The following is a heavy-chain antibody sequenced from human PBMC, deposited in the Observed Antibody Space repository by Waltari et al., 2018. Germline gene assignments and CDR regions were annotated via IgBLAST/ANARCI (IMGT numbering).Heavy chain of an antibody. D-gene: IGHD5-12*01. CDR3: ARDNSGYGADYYYGMDV. Sequence: QVQLVQSGAEVKTPGSSVKVSCKASGGNFSSYAISWVRQAPGQGLEWMGGIIPIFGTANYAQKFQGRVTITADESTSTAYMELSSLRSEDTAVYYCARDNSGYGADYYYGMDVWGQGTTVTVSS. J-gene: IGHJ6*02. CDR1: GGNFSSYA. V-gene: IGHV1-69*01. CDR2: IIPIFGTA.